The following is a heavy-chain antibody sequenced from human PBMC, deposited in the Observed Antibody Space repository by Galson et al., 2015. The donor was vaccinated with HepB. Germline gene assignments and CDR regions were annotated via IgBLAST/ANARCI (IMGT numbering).Heavy chain of an antibody. CDR3: ATTIVRGYNYGMDV. J-gene: IGHJ6*02. V-gene: IGHV1-3*01. CDR1: GYTFSTYA. CDR2: INPGNGYT. Sequence: SVKVSCKASGYTFSTYAIHWVRKAPGQGLEWMGWINPGNGYTKYSQKFQGRLIITRDTSARTAHVELSSLKSKDTAVYFCATTIVRGYNYGMDVWGQGTTVTVSS. D-gene: IGHD3-10*01.